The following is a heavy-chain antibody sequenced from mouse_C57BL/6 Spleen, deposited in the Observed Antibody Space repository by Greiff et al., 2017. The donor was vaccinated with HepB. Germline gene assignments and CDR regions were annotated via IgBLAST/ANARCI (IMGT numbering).Heavy chain of an antibody. CDR1: GYTFTDYY. Sequence: EVQLQQSGPELVKPGASVKISCKASGYTFTDYYMNWVKQSHGKSLEWIGDINPNNGGTSYNQKFKGKATLTVDKSSSTAYMELRSLTSEDSAVYYCARGGYYSNRAWFAYWGQGTLVTVSA. CDR2: INPNNGGT. CDR3: ARGGYYSNRAWFAY. D-gene: IGHD2-5*01. J-gene: IGHJ3*01. V-gene: IGHV1-26*01.